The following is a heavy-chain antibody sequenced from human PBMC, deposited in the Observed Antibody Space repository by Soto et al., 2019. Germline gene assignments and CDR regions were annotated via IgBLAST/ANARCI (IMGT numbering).Heavy chain of an antibody. V-gene: IGHV4-30-2*01. CDR1: GGSISSGGYS. CDR2: IYHSGST. D-gene: IGHD3-10*01. CDR3: ARERGGYFDY. Sequence: SETLSLTCAVSGGSISSGGYSWSWIRQPPGKGLEWIGYIYHSGSTYYNPSLKSRVTISVDRSKNQFSLKLSSVTAADTAVYHCARERGGYFDYWGQGTLVTVS. J-gene: IGHJ4*02.